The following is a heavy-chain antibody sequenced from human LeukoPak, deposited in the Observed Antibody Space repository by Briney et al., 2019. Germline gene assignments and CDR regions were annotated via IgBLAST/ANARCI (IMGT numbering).Heavy chain of an antibody. CDR3: ARTTEGGYTYDYFYYYYMDV. Sequence: SETLSLTCAVYGVSFSDFYWSWIRQSPGKGLEWIGEINFSGTTNYNPSLKSRVTISVDTSKNQFSLKLSSVTAADTAVYYCARTTEGGYTYDYFYYYYMDVWGKGTTVTISS. D-gene: IGHD5-18*01. J-gene: IGHJ6*03. CDR1: GVSFSDFY. V-gene: IGHV4-34*01. CDR2: INFSGTT.